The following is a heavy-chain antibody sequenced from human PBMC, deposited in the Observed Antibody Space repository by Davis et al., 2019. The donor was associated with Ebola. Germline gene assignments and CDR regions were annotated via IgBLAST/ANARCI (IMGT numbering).Heavy chain of an antibody. CDR2: INHSGST. V-gene: IGHV4-34*01. CDR3: ATFRYDFWSSYSYGMDV. J-gene: IGHJ6*02. Sequence: SETLSLTCAVYGGSFSGYYWSWIRQPPGKGLEWIGEINHSGSTNYNPSLKSRVTISVDTSKNQFSLKLSSVTAADTAVYYCATFRYDFWSSYSYGMDVWGQGTTVTVSS. CDR1: GGSFSGYY. D-gene: IGHD3-3*01.